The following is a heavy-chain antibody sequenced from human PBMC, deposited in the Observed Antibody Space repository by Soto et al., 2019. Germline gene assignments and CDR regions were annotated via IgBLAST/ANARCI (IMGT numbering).Heavy chain of an antibody. CDR1: GYSFTSYW. J-gene: IGHJ3*02. CDR2: IYPGDSDT. Sequence: RGESLKISCKGSGYSFTSYWIGWVRQMPGKGLEWMGIIYPGDSDTRYSPSFQGQVTISADKSISTAYLQWSSLKASDTAMYYCASTSDATQGGTDSGWYAENSGHAFDIWGQGTMVTVSS. V-gene: IGHV5-51*01. D-gene: IGHD6-19*01. CDR3: ASTSDATQGGTDSGWYAENSGHAFDI.